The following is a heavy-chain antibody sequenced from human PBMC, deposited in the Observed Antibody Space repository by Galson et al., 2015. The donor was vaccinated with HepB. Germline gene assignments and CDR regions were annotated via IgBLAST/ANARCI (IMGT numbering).Heavy chain of an antibody. D-gene: IGHD2-8*02. J-gene: IGHJ4*02. V-gene: IGHV1-8*01. CDR1: GYTFTSYD. CDR2: MNPNSGNT. Sequence: SVKVSCKASGYTFTSYDINWVRQATGQGLEWMGWMNPNSGNTGYAQKFQGRVTMTRNTSISTAYMELSSLRSEDTAVYYCARGNYCTGGVCYFEVDYWGQGTLVTVSS. CDR3: ARGNYCTGGVCYFEVDY.